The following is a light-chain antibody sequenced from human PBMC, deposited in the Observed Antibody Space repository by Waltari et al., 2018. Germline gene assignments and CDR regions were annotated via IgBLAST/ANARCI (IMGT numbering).Light chain of an antibody. CDR2: DVS. CDR1: RSDVRGYHH. J-gene: IGLJ2*01. V-gene: IGLV2-14*03. CDR3: SSYISSSTLEL. Sequence: HSALTQPAPVSGSPGQSITLSCTGTRSDVRGYHHVSWYQQHPGKAPKLMIYDVSNRPSGVSNRFSGSKSGNTASLTISGLQAEDEADYYCSSYISSSTLELFGGGTSLTVL.